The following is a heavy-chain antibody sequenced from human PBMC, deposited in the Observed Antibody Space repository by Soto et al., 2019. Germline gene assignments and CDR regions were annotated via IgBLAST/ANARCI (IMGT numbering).Heavy chain of an antibody. CDR2: IYYSGST. J-gene: IGHJ2*01. V-gene: IGHV4-31*03. D-gene: IGHD3-10*01. CDR3: ARDLRSYYGSGSFLDL. Sequence: QVQLQESGPGLVKPSQTLSLTCTVSGGSISSGGYYWSWIRQHPGKGLEWIGYIYYSGSTYYNPSLKSRVTISVDTSKNQFSLKLSSVTAADTAVYYCARDLRSYYGSGSFLDLWGRGTLVTVSS. CDR1: GGSISSGGYY.